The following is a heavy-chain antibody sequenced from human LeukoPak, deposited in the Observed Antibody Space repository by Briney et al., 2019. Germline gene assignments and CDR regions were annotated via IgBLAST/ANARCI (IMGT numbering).Heavy chain of an antibody. CDR3: AKSILVRGVGDY. D-gene: IGHD3-10*01. J-gene: IGHJ4*02. CDR2: ISGSGGST. V-gene: IGHV3-23*01. CDR1: GFTFSSYA. Sequence: GGSLRLSCAASGFTFSSYAMSWVRQAPGKGLEWVSAISGSGGSTYYPDSVKGRFTISRDNSKNTLYLQMNSLRAEDTAVYYCAKSILVRGVGDYWGQGTLVTVSS.